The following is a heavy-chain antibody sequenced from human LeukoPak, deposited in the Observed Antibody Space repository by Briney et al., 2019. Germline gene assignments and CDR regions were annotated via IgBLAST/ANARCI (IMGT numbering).Heavy chain of an antibody. D-gene: IGHD3/OR15-3a*01. J-gene: IGHJ4*02. Sequence: QSGGSLRLSCAASGFTFSSYAMSWVRQAPGKGLEWVSAISGSGGSTYYADSVKGRFTISRDNSKNTLYLQMNSLRAEDTAVYYCAKGTRWTRKTFDYWGQGTLVTVSS. V-gene: IGHV3-23*01. CDR1: GFTFSSYA. CDR2: ISGSGGST. CDR3: AKGTRWTRKTFDY.